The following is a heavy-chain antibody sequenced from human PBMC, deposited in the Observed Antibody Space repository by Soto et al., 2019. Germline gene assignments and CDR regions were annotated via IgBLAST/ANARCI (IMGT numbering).Heavy chain of an antibody. V-gene: IGHV2-5*02. CDR1: GFSLSTSGVG. J-gene: IGHJ4*02. CDR3: ARKGSGDYALDS. D-gene: IGHD4-17*01. CDR2: IYWDDVK. Sequence: QITLKESGPTLVKPTQTLTLTCTLSGFSLSTSGVGVGWIRQSPGKALEWLAVIYWDDVKHYSPSLERRLTITRDSSESEVVLTMTNMDPVDTATYYCARKGSGDYALDSWGQGILVTVSS.